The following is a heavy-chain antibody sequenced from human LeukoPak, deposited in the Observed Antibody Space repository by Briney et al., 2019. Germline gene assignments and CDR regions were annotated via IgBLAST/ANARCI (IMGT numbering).Heavy chain of an antibody. V-gene: IGHV4-39*01. CDR3: ARPWGGSGSYIYDY. D-gene: IGHD1-26*01. Sequence: SETLSLTCTVSGGSISSSSYYWGWIRQPPGKGLEWIGSIYYSGSTYYNPSLKSRVTISVDTSKNQFSLKLSSVTAADRAVYYCARPWGGSGSYIYDYWGQGTLVTVSS. J-gene: IGHJ4*02. CDR1: GGSISSSSYY. CDR2: IYYSGST.